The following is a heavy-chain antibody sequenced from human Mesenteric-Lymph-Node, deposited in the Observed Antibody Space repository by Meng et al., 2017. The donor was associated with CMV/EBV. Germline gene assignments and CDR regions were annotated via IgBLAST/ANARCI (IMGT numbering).Heavy chain of an antibody. CDR3: AKDMGSYYYYGMDV. CDR2: ISWNSGSK. J-gene: IGHJ6*02. V-gene: IGHV3-9*03. Sequence: GGSLRLSCVASGFTFDDYAMHWVRQAPGKGLEWVSGISWNSGSKVYADSVRGRFTISRDNAKNSLYLQMNSLRAEDMALYYCAKDMGSYYYYGMDVWGQGTTVTVSS. CDR1: GFTFDDYA.